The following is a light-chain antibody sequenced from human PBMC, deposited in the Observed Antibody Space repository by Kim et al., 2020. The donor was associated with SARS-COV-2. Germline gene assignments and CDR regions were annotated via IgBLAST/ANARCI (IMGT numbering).Light chain of an antibody. CDR3: QQSYSTPLT. CDR1: QSISSY. V-gene: IGKV1-39*01. J-gene: IGKJ4*01. Sequence: DIQMTQSPSSLSASVGNRVTITCRASQSISSYLNWYQQKPGKAPKLLIYAASSLQSGVPSRFSGSGSGTEFTLTISSLQPEDFATYYCQQSYSTPLTFGGGTTLEI. CDR2: AAS.